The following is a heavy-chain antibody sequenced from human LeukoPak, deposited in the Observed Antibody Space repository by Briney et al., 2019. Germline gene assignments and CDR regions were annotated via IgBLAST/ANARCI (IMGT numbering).Heavy chain of an antibody. D-gene: IGHD2-15*01. V-gene: IGHV1-69*13. CDR3: AILGYCSGGSCYSTGP. Sequence: SVKVSCKASGGTSSSYAISWVRQAPGQGLEWMGGIIPIFGTANYAQKFQGRVTITADESTSTAYMELSSLRSEDTALYYSAILGYCSGGSCYSTGPWGQGTLVTVSS. CDR2: IIPIFGTA. J-gene: IGHJ5*02. CDR1: GGTSSSYA.